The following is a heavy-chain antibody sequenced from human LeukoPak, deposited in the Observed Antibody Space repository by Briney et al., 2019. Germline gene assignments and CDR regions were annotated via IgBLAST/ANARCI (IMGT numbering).Heavy chain of an antibody. CDR1: GGTFSSYA. V-gene: IGHV1-69*04. CDR3: ARGRRSSWIDY. J-gene: IGHJ4*02. CDR2: IIPILGIA. D-gene: IGHD6-13*01. Sequence: SVKVSCKASGGTFSSYAISWVRQAPGQGLEWMGRIIPILGIANYAQKFQGRVTITADKSTSTAYMELSSLRSEDTAVYYCARGRRSSWIDYWGQGTLVTVSS.